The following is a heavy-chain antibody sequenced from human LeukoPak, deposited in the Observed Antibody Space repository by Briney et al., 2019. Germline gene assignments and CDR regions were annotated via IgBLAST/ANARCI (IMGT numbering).Heavy chain of an antibody. D-gene: IGHD6-13*01. J-gene: IGHJ2*01. CDR2: IYHSGST. V-gene: IGHV4-4*02. CDR1: GGSISSSNW. Sequence: PSETLSLTCAVSGGSISSSNWWSWVRQPPGKGLEWIGEIYHSGSTNYNPSLKSRVTISVDKSKNQFSLKLSPVTAADTAVYYCARTPAAAPTWYFDLWGRGTLVTVSS. CDR3: ARTPAAAPTWYFDL.